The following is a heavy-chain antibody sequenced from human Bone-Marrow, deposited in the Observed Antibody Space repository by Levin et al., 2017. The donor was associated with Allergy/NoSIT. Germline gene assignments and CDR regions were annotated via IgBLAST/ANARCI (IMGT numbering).Heavy chain of an antibody. CDR2: IYWDADK. Sequence: SGPTLVKPTQTLTLTCSFSGFSLSSTGVGVGWVRQPPGKALEWLALIYWDADKRYSPSLQSRLTITMDTSKNQVVLTMTNMDPVDTATYFCAHRHRFIAAPVFDFWGQGTLVTVSS. J-gene: IGHJ4*02. D-gene: IGHD6-13*01. CDR1: GFSLSSTGVG. V-gene: IGHV2-5*02. CDR3: AHRHRFIAAPVFDF.